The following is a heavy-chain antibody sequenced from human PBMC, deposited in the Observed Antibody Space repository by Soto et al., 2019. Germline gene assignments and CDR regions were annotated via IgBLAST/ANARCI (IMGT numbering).Heavy chain of an antibody. CDR3: ARDVPCRVSSCPHPSAPSNYYYYGMDV. CDR1: GGTFSSYA. D-gene: IGHD2-15*01. J-gene: IGHJ6*02. V-gene: IGHV1-69*13. CDR2: IIPIFGTA. Sequence: ASVKVSCKASGGTFSSYAISWVRQAPGQGLEWMGGIIPIFGTANYAQKFQGRVTITADESTSTAYMELSSLRSEDTAVYYCARDVPCRVSSCPHPSAPSNYYYYGMDVWGQGTTVTVSS.